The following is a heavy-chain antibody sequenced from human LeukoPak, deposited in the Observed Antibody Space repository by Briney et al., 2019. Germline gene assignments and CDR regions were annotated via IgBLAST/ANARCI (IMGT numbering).Heavy chain of an antibody. Sequence: SETLSLTCAVSDDSFSSHYWTWIRQPPGKGLEWIGYVSYIGRTNYNPSLKSRVTISIDTSKNQFSLKLTSVTAADTAVYYCARDLVTVTKGFDIWGQGTMVSVSS. CDR2: VSYIGRT. CDR3: ARDLVTVTKGFDI. D-gene: IGHD4-17*01. V-gene: IGHV4-59*11. J-gene: IGHJ3*02. CDR1: DDSFSSHY.